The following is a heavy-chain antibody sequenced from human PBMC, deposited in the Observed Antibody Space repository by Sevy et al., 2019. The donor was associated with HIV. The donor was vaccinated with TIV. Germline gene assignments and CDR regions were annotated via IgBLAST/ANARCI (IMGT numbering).Heavy chain of an antibody. CDR2: IYFSGST. D-gene: IGHD2-8*01. V-gene: IGHV4-59*12. Sequence: SETLSLTCTVSGASISRCYWSWIRQPPGKGLEWIGYIYFSGSTNYTPSLRSRVTISVDTSRNQFSLKLISVTAADTAVYYCARKNCTNGVCFLDYWGPGTLVTVSS. CDR3: ARKNCTNGVCFLDY. J-gene: IGHJ4*02. CDR1: GASISRCY.